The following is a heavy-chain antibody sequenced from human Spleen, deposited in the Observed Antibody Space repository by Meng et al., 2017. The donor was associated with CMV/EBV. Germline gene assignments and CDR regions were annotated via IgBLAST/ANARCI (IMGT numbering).Heavy chain of an antibody. CDR2: IKQDGSEK. CDR1: GFTFSSYW. CDR3: ARQGDCTSTDCRGGLDY. Sequence: GESLKISCAASGFTFSSYWMSWVRQAPGKGLEWVANIKQDGSEKYYVDSVKGRFTISRDNAKNSLYLQMNSLRAEDTAVYYCARQGDCTSTDCRGGLDYWGQGTLVTVSS. J-gene: IGHJ4*02. D-gene: IGHD2-8*01. V-gene: IGHV3-7*01.